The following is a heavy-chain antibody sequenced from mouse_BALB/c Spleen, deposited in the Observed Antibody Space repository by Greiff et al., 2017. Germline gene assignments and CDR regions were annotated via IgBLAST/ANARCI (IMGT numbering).Heavy chain of an antibody. CDR3: ARGYTTANWIAY. CDR2: ISNLAYSI. J-gene: IGHJ3*01. Sequence: EVQVVESGGGLVQPGGSRKLSCAASGFTFSDYGMAWVRQAPGKGPEWVAFISNLAYSIYYADTVTGRFTISRENAKNTLYLEMSSLRSEDTAMYYCARGYTTANWIAYWGQGTLVTVSA. V-gene: IGHV5-15*02. D-gene: IGHD1-2*01. CDR1: GFTFSDYG.